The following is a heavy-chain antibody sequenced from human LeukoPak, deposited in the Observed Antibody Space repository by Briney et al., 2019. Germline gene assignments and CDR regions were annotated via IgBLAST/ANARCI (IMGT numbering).Heavy chain of an antibody. J-gene: IGHJ4*02. CDR2: INHSGST. D-gene: IGHD4-23*01. V-gene: IGHV4-34*01. CDR3: ARADYGGNTAYYFDY. Sequence: SETLSLTCAVYGGPFSGYYWSWIRQPPGKGLEWIGEINHSGSTNYNPSLKSRVTISVDTSKNQFSLKLSSGTAADTAVYYCARADYGGNTAYYFDYWGQGTLVTVSS. CDR1: GGPFSGYY.